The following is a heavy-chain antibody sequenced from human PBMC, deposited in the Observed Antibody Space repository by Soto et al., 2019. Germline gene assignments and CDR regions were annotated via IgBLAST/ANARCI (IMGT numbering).Heavy chain of an antibody. D-gene: IGHD3-3*01. CDR1: GGSFSGYY. Sequence: LSLTCVVYGGSFSGYYWNWIRQPPGKGLEWIGEINHSGSTNYSPSLKSRVTLSVDTSKNQFSLKLHSVTAADTAVYYCASSGGYDFWSGYPYYFDYWGQGTQVTVSS. J-gene: IGHJ4*02. V-gene: IGHV4-34*01. CDR3: ASSGGYDFWSGYPYYFDY. CDR2: INHSGST.